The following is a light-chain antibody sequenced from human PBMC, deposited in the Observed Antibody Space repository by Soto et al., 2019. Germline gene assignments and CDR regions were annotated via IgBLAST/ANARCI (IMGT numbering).Light chain of an antibody. Sequence: IKMTQSPSTLSASVGDRVTITCQASQTISNWLAWYQQKPGKAPKLLIYKASTLESGVPSRFSGSGSGTEFTLTISSLQPEDFATYYCQQYNSYSQTFGQGTMVDI. CDR2: KAS. CDR3: QQYNSYSQT. V-gene: IGKV1-5*03. CDR1: QTISNW. J-gene: IGKJ1*01.